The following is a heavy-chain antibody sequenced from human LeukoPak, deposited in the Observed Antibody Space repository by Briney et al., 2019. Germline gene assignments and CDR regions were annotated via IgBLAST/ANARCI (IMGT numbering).Heavy chain of an antibody. V-gene: IGHV6-1*01. CDR1: GDSVSSNSAA. J-gene: IGHJ4*02. CDR3: ARSAGHFDY. Sequence: SQTLSLTCAISGDSVSSNSAAWNWIRQSLSRGLEWLGRTYYRSKWYSDYTLSVKSRITINPDTSKNQFSLQLNSVTPEDMAVYYCARSAGHFDYWGQGTLVTVSS. CDR2: TYYRSKWYS.